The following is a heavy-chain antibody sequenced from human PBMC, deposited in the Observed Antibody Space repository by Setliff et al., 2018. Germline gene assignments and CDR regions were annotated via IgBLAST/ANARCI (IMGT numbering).Heavy chain of an antibody. CDR3: ARGGLGAVPYYLES. J-gene: IGHJ4*02. Sequence: ASVKVSCKSSGYTFINFHLHWVRLAPGQGLQWMGMVNPSGGHPVYAQKFQGRVTMTSDTSTNTVYMDLSSLTSEDTAVYFCARGGLGAVPYYLESWGQGTLVTVSS. CDR1: GYTFINFH. CDR2: VNPSGGHP. V-gene: IGHV1-46*01. D-gene: IGHD1-26*01.